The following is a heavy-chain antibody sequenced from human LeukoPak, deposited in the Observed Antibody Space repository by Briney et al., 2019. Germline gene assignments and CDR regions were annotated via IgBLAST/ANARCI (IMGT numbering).Heavy chain of an antibody. Sequence: GGSLRLSCAASGFTFDDYAMHWVRQAPGKGLEWVSLISWDGGSTYYADSVKGRFTISRDNAKNSLYLQMNNLRVEDTAVYYCARDKFGGTDYWGQGTLVTVSS. CDR2: ISWDGGST. J-gene: IGHJ4*02. V-gene: IGHV3-43D*03. CDR1: GFTFDDYA. D-gene: IGHD3-16*01. CDR3: ARDKFGGTDY.